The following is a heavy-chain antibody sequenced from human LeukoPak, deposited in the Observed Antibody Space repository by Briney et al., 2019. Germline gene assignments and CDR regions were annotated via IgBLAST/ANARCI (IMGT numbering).Heavy chain of an antibody. CDR2: IKQDGSEK. Sequence: TGGSLRLSCAASGFTFSSYWMSWVRQAPGKGLEWVANIKQDGSEKYYVDSVKGRFTISRDNAKNSLYLRMNSLRAEDTAVYYCARELSGYYWVDAFDIWGQGTMVTVSS. CDR3: ARELSGYYWVDAFDI. V-gene: IGHV3-7*01. CDR1: GFTFSSYW. D-gene: IGHD3-22*01. J-gene: IGHJ3*02.